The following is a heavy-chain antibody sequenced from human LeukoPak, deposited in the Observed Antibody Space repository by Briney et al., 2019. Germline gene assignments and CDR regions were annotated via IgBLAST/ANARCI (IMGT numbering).Heavy chain of an antibody. CDR1: RYTFTSYY. J-gene: IGHJ4*02. CDR3: ASAGPFGSAIDY. V-gene: IGHV1-46*01. D-gene: IGHD3-16*01. Sequence: ASVKVSCKASRYTFTSYYIHSVRHAPGQGLEWMGIINPRGDSTSYAQKFQGRVTMTRDVSTSTVYMELSSLRSEDTAVYYCASAGPFGSAIDYWGQGTLVTVSS. CDR2: INPRGDST.